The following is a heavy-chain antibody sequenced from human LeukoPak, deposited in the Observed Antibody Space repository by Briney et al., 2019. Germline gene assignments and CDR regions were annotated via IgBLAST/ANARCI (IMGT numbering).Heavy chain of an antibody. D-gene: IGHD3-22*01. Sequence: SETLSLTCTVSGYSISSGYYWGWIRQPPGKGLEWIGSIYHSGSTYYNPSLKSRVTISVDTSKNQFSLKLSSVTAADTAVYYCARAYYHDSSDYYFPLDYWGQGTLVTVSS. CDR2: IYHSGST. J-gene: IGHJ4*02. CDR3: ARAYYHDSSDYYFPLDY. CDR1: GYSISSGYY. V-gene: IGHV4-38-2*02.